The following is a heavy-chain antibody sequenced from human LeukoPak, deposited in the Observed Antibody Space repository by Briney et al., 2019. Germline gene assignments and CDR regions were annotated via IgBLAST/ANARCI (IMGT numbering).Heavy chain of an antibody. D-gene: IGHD3-22*01. CDR2: VSGSAGIT. CDR1: GFTFTSYP. J-gene: IGHJ4*02. V-gene: IGHV3-23*01. CDR3: AKDAYRYYDSSDYYRPYYFDY. Sequence: GGSLRLSCSASGFTFTSYPMTWVRQAPGMGLEWVSSVSGSAGITYYADSVKGRFTISRDNSKNTLYLQMNSLRAEDTAVYYCAKDAYRYYDSSDYYRPYYFDYWGQGTRVTVSS.